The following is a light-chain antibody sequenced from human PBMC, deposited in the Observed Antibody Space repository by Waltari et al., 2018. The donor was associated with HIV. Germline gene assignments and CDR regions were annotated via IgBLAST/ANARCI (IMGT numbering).Light chain of an antibody. CDR3: QVWDTSSSVI. CDR2: YNR. CDR1: DIGSYS. V-gene: IGLV3-21*01. J-gene: IGLJ2*01. Sequence: SLVLTQAPSVSVAPGKTAQITCGGHDIGSYSVHWYQHMPGQAPVLVVYYNRDRPSGIPDRFSGSNSGNTATLTITRVEVGDEGDYYCQVWDTSSSVIFGGGTKLTVI.